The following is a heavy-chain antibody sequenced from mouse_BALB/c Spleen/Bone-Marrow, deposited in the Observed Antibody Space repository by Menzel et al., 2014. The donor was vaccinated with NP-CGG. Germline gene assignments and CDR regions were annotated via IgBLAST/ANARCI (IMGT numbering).Heavy chain of an antibody. CDR3: ARALGDGSYIAMNY. Sequence: VQLQQSGAELVKPGPPVKLSCKASGYTFTSYWMTWVKQRPGRGLEWIGRIDPSDSETHYNQEFKDKATLTVDKSSSPASFQLSGLTSGDSAVYYCARALGDGSYIAMNYWGQGPPVPVS. D-gene: IGHD2-3*01. J-gene: IGHJ4*01. CDR1: GYTFTSYW. CDR2: IDPSDSET. V-gene: IGHV1-69*02.